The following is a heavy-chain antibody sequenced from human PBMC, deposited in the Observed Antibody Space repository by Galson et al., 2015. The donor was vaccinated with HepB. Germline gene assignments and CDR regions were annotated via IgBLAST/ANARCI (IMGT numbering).Heavy chain of an antibody. CDR3: ARDDTTSYYFDY. D-gene: IGHD1-14*01. V-gene: IGHV3-21*01. Sequence: SLRLSCAASGFTFSAYTMTWVRQAPGEGLEWVSSIFSDSSYIEYADSVKGRFTISRDNAKNSLFLQMNSLRGEDTAVYYCARDDTTSYYFDYWGLGTLVTVSS. CDR1: GFTFSAYT. J-gene: IGHJ4*02. CDR2: IFSDSSYI.